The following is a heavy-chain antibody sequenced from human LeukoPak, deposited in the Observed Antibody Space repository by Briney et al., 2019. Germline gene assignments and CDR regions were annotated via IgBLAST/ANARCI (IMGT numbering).Heavy chain of an antibody. CDR2: ISSSGSTI. Sequence: GGSLRLSCAASGFTFSDYYMSWIRQAPGKGLEWVSYISSSGSTIYYADSVKGRFTISRDNAKNSLYLQMNGLRAEDTAVYYCASQVAGGSSGWYVGWGQGTLVTVSS. J-gene: IGHJ4*02. D-gene: IGHD6-19*01. V-gene: IGHV3-11*01. CDR3: ASQVAGGSSGWYVG. CDR1: GFTFSDYY.